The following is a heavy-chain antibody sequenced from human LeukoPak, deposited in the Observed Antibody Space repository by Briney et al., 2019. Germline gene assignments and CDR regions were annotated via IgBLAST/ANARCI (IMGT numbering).Heavy chain of an antibody. V-gene: IGHV3-30-3*01. D-gene: IGHD3-3*01. CDR2: ISYDGSNE. CDR3: ATEHYAFPNDY. Sequence: PGGSLRLSCAASGFTFSSYAMSWVRQAPGKGLEWVALISYDGSNEYYRDSVQGRFTISRDNSKNTLYLQMNSLRAEDTAMYYCATEHYAFPNDYWGQGTLVTVSS. CDR1: GFTFSSYA. J-gene: IGHJ4*02.